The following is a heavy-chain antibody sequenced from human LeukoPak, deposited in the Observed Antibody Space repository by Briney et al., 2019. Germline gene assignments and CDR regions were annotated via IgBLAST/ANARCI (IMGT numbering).Heavy chain of an antibody. CDR2: ISWNSGSI. J-gene: IGHJ4*02. D-gene: IGHD5-24*01. CDR3: AKDRDGYNGNFDY. Sequence: GGSLRLSCAASGFTFDDYAMHWVRQAPGKGLEWVSGISWNSGSIGYADSVKGRFTISRNNAKNSLYLQMNSLRAEDTALYYCAKDRDGYNGNFDYWGQGNLVTVSS. V-gene: IGHV3-9*01. CDR1: GFTFDDYA.